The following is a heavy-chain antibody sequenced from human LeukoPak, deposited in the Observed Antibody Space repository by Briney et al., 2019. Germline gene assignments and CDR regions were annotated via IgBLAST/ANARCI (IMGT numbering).Heavy chain of an antibody. V-gene: IGHV5-51*01. CDR3: AKTMGGIKGYFDY. CDR2: IYPGNSDT. CDR1: GSRFTNYW. D-gene: IGHD3-10*01. Sequence: GEPLQISGQGSGSRFTNYWIGWVRPIPGKGLEWMGIIYPGNSDTRYSPSFQGQVTISADKSISTAYLQWSSLKASDTAMYYCAKTMGGIKGYFDYWGQGTLVTVSS. J-gene: IGHJ4*02.